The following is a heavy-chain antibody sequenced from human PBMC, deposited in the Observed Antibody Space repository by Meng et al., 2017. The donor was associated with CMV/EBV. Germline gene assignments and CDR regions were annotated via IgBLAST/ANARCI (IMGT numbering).Heavy chain of an antibody. V-gene: IGHV3-30-3*01. CDR3: ARETGGYCSSTSCYLRGGAFDI. D-gene: IGHD2-2*01. CDR1: GFTFSSYA. Sequence: GESLKISCAASGFTFSSYAMHWVRQAPGKGLEWVAVISYDGSNKYYADSVKGRFTISRDNSKNTLYLQMNSLRAEETAVYYCARETGGYCSSTSCYLRGGAFDIWGQGTMVTVSS. J-gene: IGHJ3*02. CDR2: ISYDGSNK.